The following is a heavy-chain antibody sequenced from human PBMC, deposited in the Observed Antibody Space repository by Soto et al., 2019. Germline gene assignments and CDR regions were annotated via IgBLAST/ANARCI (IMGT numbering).Heavy chain of an antibody. CDR3: AKEPSRRGVCFDY. J-gene: IGHJ4*02. CDR2: ISGSGANT. CDR1: GFTFSSYA. Sequence: EVQLLESGGGLVQPGGSLRLSCAASGFTFSSYAMSWVRQAPGKGLEWVSAISGSGANTYYADSVKGRFTISRDNSKNTLYLQMNSLRAEDTAVYYCAKEPSRRGVCFDYWCQGTLVTVSS. D-gene: IGHD2-8*01. V-gene: IGHV3-23*01.